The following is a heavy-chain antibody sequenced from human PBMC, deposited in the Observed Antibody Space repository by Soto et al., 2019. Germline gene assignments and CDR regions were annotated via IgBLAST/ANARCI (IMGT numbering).Heavy chain of an antibody. Sequence: GASVKVSCKASGYTFTSYGISWVRQAPGQGLEWMGWISAYNGNTNYAQKLQGRVTMTTNTSTSTAYMELSSLRSEDTAVYYCARGVKVDISSSEDFGIWGQGTMVTVSS. CDR2: ISAYNGNT. D-gene: IGHD5-12*01. J-gene: IGHJ3*02. CDR1: GYTFTSYG. V-gene: IGHV1-18*01. CDR3: ARGVKVDISSSEDFGI.